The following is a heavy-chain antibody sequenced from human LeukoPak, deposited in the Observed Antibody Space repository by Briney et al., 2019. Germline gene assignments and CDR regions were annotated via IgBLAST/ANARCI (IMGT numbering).Heavy chain of an antibody. CDR3: AKDLANWAIDD. D-gene: IGHD3-16*01. Sequence: GGSLRLSCAASGFTFSSYAMNWVRQAPGKGLEWISYIGGDGIAFYADSVKGRFTASKDDARKSMYLQMNSLRVEDTAVYYCAKDLANWAIDDWGQGTQVTVSS. V-gene: IGHV3-48*04. CDR1: GFTFSSYA. CDR2: IGGDGIA. J-gene: IGHJ4*02.